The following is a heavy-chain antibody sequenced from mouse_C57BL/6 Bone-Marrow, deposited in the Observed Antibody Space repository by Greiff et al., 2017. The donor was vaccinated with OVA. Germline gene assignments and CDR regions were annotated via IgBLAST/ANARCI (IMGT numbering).Heavy chain of an antibody. CDR1: GYTFTNYW. D-gene: IGHD4-1*01. J-gene: IGHJ1*03. V-gene: IGHV1-63*01. CDR3: ARKGLGRGYFDV. CDR2: IYPGGGYT. Sequence: VQLQQSGAELVRPGTSVKMSCKASGYTFTNYWIGWAKQRPGHGLEWIGDIYPGGGYTNYNEKFKGKATLTADKSSSTAYMQFSSLTSEDSAVYYCARKGLGRGYFDVWGTGTTVTVSS.